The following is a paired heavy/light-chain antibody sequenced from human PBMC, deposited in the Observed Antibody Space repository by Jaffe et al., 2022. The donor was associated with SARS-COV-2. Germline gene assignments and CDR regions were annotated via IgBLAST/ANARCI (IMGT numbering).Light chain of an antibody. CDR1: QSVSSY. Sequence: EIVLTQSPATLSLSPGERATLSCRASQSVSSYLAWYQQKPGQAPRLLIYDASNRATGIPARFSGSGSGTDFTLTISSLEPEDFAVYYCQQRSNWPPLITFGQGTRLEIK. CDR2: DAS. CDR3: QQRSNWPPLIT. J-gene: IGKJ5*01. V-gene: IGKV3-11*01.
Heavy chain of an antibody. J-gene: IGHJ6*03. CDR1: GGSISSSSYY. V-gene: IGHV4-39*01. D-gene: IGHD3-16*01. CDR3: ARIRGRWLQHYYYYYMDV. Sequence: QLQLQESGPGLVKPSETLSLTCTVSGGSISSSSYYWGWIRQPPGKGLEWIGSIYYSGSTYYNPSLKSRVTISVDTSKNQFSLKLSSVTAADTAVYYCARIRGRWLQHYYYYYMDVWGKGTTVTVSS. CDR2: IYYSGST.